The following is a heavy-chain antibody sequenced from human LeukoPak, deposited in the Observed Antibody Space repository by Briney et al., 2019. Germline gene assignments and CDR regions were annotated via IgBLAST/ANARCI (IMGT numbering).Heavy chain of an antibody. D-gene: IGHD1-26*01. CDR1: GGTFSSYA. CDR3: ATPYSGSYRTDY. J-gene: IGHJ4*02. V-gene: IGHV1-69*04. CDR2: IIPILGIA. Sequence: GASVKVSCKASGGTFSSYAISWVRQAPGQGLEWMERIIPILGIANYAQKFQGRVTITADKSTSTAYMELSSLRSEDTAVYYCATPYSGSYRTDYWGQGTLVTVSS.